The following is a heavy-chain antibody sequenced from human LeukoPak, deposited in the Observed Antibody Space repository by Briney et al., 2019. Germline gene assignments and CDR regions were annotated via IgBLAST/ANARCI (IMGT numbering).Heavy chain of an antibody. V-gene: IGHV3-30-3*01. J-gene: IGHJ4*02. CDR3: ARESGIAAAGGFDY. D-gene: IGHD6-13*01. Sequence: GGSLRLSCAASGFTFSSYAMHWVRQAPRKGLEWVAVISYDGSNKYYADSVKGRFTISRDNSKNTLYLQMNSLRAEDTAVYYCARESGIAAAGGFDYWGQGTLVTVSS. CDR1: GFTFSSYA. CDR2: ISYDGSNK.